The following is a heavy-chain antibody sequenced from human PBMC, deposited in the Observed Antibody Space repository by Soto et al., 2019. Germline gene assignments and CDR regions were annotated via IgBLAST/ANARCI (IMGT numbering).Heavy chain of an antibody. Sequence: QVQLVQSGAEVKKPGSSVKVSCTASGGTFSSYAISWVRQAPGQGLEWMGGIIPIFGTANYAQKFQGRVTITADESTSTAYMELSSLRSEDTAVYYCARGYYYDSSGYYYSYYFDYWGQGTLVTVSS. V-gene: IGHV1-69*01. D-gene: IGHD3-22*01. CDR1: GGTFSSYA. J-gene: IGHJ4*02. CDR3: ARGYYYDSSGYYYSYYFDY. CDR2: IIPIFGTA.